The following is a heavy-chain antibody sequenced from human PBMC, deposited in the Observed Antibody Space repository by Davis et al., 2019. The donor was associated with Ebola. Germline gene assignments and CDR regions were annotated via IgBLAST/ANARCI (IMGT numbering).Heavy chain of an antibody. CDR3: ARVSARRDYYYGMDV. J-gene: IGHJ6*04. D-gene: IGHD6-6*01. V-gene: IGHV1-2*06. CDR2: INPNSGGT. Sequence: ASVKVSCKASGYTFTGYYMHWVRQAPGQGLEWMGRINPNSGGTNYAQKFQGRVTVTRDTSISTAYMELSRLRSDDTAVYYCARVSARRDYYYGMDVWGKGTTVTVSS. CDR1: GYTFTGYY.